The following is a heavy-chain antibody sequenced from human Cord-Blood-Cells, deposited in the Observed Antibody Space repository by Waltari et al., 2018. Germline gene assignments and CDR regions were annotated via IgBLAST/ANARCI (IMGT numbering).Heavy chain of an antibody. D-gene: IGHD3-3*01. Sequence: QLQLQESGPGLVKPSETLSLTCTVSGGSISSSSYYWGWYRQPQGKGLEWIGSIYYGGSTYDNPSLKSRVTISVDTSKNQFSRKLSSVTAADTAVYYCARPPYYDFWSGYYDAFDIWGQGTMVTVSS. V-gene: IGHV4-39*01. CDR1: GGSISSSSYY. J-gene: IGHJ3*02. CDR2: IYYGGST. CDR3: ARPPYYDFWSGYYDAFDI.